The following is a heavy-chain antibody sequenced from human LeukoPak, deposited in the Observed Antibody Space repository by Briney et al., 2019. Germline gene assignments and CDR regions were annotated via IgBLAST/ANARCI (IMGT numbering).Heavy chain of an antibody. CDR1: GGTFSSYA. CDR3: ARGDGYNYFDY. D-gene: IGHD5-24*01. V-gene: IGHV1-69*05. J-gene: IGHJ4*02. Sequence: SVKVSCKASGGTFSSYAISWVRQAPGRGLEWMGRIIPIFGTANYAQEFQGRVTITTDESTSTAYMELSSLRSEDTAVYYCARGDGYNYFDYWGQGTLVTVSS. CDR2: IIPIFGTA.